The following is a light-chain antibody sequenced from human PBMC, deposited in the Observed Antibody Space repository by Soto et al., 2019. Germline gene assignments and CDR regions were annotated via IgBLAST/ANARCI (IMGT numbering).Light chain of an antibody. CDR1: QSVSSSY. CDR2: GAS. V-gene: IGKV3-20*01. Sequence: EIVLTQSPGTLSLSPGERATLSCRASQSVSSSYLAWYQQRPGQAPRLLIYGASGRATGIPDRFSGSGSWTDFTLTISRLEPEDFAVYYCQQYGSSPGYTFGQGTKLEIK. J-gene: IGKJ2*01. CDR3: QQYGSSPGYT.